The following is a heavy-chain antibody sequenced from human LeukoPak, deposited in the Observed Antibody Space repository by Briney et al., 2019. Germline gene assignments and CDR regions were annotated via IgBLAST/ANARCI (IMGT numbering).Heavy chain of an antibody. CDR1: GGSISSSNW. J-gene: IGHJ6*03. CDR3: ARGAREPDYYYYYMDV. D-gene: IGHD1-14*01. Sequence: SGTLSLTCAVSGGSISSSNWWSWVRQPPGKGLEWIGKIYHSGSTNYNPSLKSRVTISVDKSKNQFSLKLSSVTAADTAVYYCARGAREPDYYYYYMDVWGKGTTVTVSS. CDR2: IYHSGST. V-gene: IGHV4-4*02.